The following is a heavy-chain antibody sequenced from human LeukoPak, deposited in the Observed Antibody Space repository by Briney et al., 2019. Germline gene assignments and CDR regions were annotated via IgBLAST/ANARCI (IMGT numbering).Heavy chain of an antibody. V-gene: IGHV3-49*04. J-gene: IGHJ3*02. CDR1: GFTFGDYA. CDR3: TRVWGATDAFDI. Sequence: GGSLRLSCTASGFTFGDYAMSWVRQAPGKGLEWVGFIRSKAYGGTTEYAASVKGRFTISRDDSKSIAYLQMNSLKTEDTAVYYCTRVWGATDAFDIWGQGTMVTVSS. D-gene: IGHD1-26*01. CDR2: IRSKAYGGTT.